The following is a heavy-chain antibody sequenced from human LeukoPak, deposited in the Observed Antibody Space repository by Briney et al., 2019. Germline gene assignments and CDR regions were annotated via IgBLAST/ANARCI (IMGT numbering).Heavy chain of an antibody. CDR3: AHRLVVRGVIAFDY. D-gene: IGHD3-10*01. CDR2: IYWDDDK. Sequence: SGPTLVNPTQTLTLTCTFSGLSLSTSGVGVGWIRQPPGKALEWLALIYWDDDKRYSPSLESRLTITKDTSKNQVVLTMTNMDPVDTATYYCAHRLVVRGVIAFDYWGQGTLVTVSS. CDR1: GLSLSTSGVG. V-gene: IGHV2-5*02. J-gene: IGHJ4*02.